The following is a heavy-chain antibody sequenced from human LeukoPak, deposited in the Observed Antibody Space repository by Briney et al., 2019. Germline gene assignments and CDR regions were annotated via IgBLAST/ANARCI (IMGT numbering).Heavy chain of an antibody. CDR2: ISPDNGNT. CDR1: GYTFTTYG. J-gene: IGHJ4*02. V-gene: IGHV1-18*01. CDR3: ARLMGYSDYPFDY. D-gene: IGHD4-11*01. Sequence: GASVKVSCKASGYTFTTYGISWVRQAPGQGLEWMGWISPDNGNTICAQKVQGRVTMTTDTSTSTAYMELGGLRSDDTALYYCARLMGYSDYPFDYWGQGTLVTVSS.